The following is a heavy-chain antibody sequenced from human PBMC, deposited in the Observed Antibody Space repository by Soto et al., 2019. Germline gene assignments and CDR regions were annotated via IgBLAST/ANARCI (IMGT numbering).Heavy chain of an antibody. Sequence: QVHLVQSGVEVKTPGASVKVSCQASGYTFFTYDISWVRQAPGQGLEWMGWLSTYSGDTKYAQKFQGRVTMTTDTSTTTAYLELRSLRSDDTAVYYCARHHGPTTSENWFDPWGQGPLVTVSS. V-gene: IGHV1-18*01. CDR3: ARHHGPTTSENWFDP. CDR1: GYTFFTYD. D-gene: IGHD5-12*01. J-gene: IGHJ5*02. CDR2: LSTYSGDT.